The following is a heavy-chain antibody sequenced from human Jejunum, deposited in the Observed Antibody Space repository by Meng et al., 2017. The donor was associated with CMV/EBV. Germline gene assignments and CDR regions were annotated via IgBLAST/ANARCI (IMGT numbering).Heavy chain of an antibody. V-gene: IGHV3-23*01. CDR1: GFTFSSSA. CDR3: ARDLGYISAFDV. CDR2: LDYGGGRT. J-gene: IGHJ4*02. D-gene: IGHD5-18*01. Sequence: GSGFTFSSSAMSWVRQAPGKGLEWVAGLDYGGGRTYYGDSVKGRFIISRDNSQNRVYLQMTSLRDEDTAIYYCARDLGYISAFDVWGQGTRGTVSS.